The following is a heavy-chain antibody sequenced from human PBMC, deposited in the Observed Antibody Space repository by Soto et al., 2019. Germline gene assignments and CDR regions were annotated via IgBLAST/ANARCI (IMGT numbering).Heavy chain of an antibody. CDR1: GFTFSGFA. J-gene: IGHJ4*02. V-gene: IGHV3-13*01. Sequence: EVQLVESGGNLVQPGGSLRLSCEASGFTFSGFAMHWVRQPTGKGLEWVSTIGTAGDTYYAVSVKGGFTISRHNAKNSLSLKMNGLRAGDTAVYFCARGQEVGAHFFDSWGQGIQVSLSS. D-gene: IGHD2-15*01. CDR2: IGTAGDT. CDR3: ARGQEVGAHFFDS.